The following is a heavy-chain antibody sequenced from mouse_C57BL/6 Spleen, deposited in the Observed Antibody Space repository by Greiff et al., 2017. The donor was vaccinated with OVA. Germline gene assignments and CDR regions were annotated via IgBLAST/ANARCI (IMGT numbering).Heavy chain of an antibody. Sequence: EVQLQQSGPELVKPGASVKISCKASGYSFTGYYMNWVKQSPEKSLEWIGEINPSTGGTTYNQKFKAKATLTVDKSSSTAYMQLKSLTSEDSAVYDCARWGYYGSSYRLFAYWGQGTLVTVSA. CDR3: ARWGYYGSSYRLFAY. CDR1: GYSFTGYY. D-gene: IGHD1-1*01. J-gene: IGHJ3*01. CDR2: INPSTGGT. V-gene: IGHV1-42*01.